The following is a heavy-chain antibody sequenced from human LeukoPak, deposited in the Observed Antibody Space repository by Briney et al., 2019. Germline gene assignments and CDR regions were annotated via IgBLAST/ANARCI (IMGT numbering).Heavy chain of an antibody. J-gene: IGHJ4*02. V-gene: IGHV3-64*01. Sequence: GGSLRLSCAASGFTSSSYAMHWVRQTPGKGLEYVSAISSNGGSTYYANSVKGRFTISRDNSKNTLYLQMGSLRAEDMAVYYCARVTVVPAAGGILDYWGQGTLVTVSS. CDR3: ARVTVVPAAGGILDY. CDR1: GFTSSSYA. CDR2: ISSNGGST. D-gene: IGHD2-2*01.